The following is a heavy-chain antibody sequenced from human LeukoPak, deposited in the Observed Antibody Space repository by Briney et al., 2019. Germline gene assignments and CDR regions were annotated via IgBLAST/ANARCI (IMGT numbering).Heavy chain of an antibody. CDR2: IYYSGST. CDR1: GGSISSGDYY. CDR3: ARAIGYCSNTSCYGGWFDP. V-gene: IGHV4-30-4*01. J-gene: IGHJ5*02. Sequence: SQTLSLTCTVSGGSISSGDYYWRWIRQPPGKGLEWIGYIYYSGSTYYNPSLKSRVTISVDTSKNQFSLKLSSVTAADTAVYYCARAIGYCSNTSCYGGWFDPWGQGTRVTGSS. D-gene: IGHD2-2*01.